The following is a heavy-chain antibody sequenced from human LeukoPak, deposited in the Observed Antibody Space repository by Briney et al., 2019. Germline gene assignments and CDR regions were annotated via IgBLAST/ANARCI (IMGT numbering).Heavy chain of an antibody. D-gene: IGHD3-10*01. J-gene: IGHJ4*02. CDR1: AFTFNNYW. V-gene: IGHV3-23*01. Sequence: GGSLRLSCVASAFTFNNYWMHWVRQAPGKGLEWVSAISGSGGSTYYADSVKGRFTISRDNSKNTLYLQMNSLRAEDTAVYYCAKSVRGELLSFDYWGLGTLVTVSS. CDR2: ISGSGGST. CDR3: AKSVRGELLSFDY.